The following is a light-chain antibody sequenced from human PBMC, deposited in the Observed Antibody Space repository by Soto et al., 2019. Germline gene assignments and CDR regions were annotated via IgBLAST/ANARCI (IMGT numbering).Light chain of an antibody. Sequence: DYQVTQSPSTLSASVGDRVTITCRASQNIYTWLAWYQQKPGKAPKLLIYKASSLESGVPSRFSGSGSGTEFTLTISSLQPDDFATYYCQQYNSYSTFGQGTKVDIK. V-gene: IGKV1-5*03. CDR2: KAS. CDR3: QQYNSYST. J-gene: IGKJ1*01. CDR1: QNIYTW.